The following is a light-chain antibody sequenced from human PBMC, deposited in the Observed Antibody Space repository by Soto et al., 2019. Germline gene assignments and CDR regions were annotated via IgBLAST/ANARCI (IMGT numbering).Light chain of an antibody. Sequence: EIVLTQSPGTLSLSPGERATLSCRASQSVSSSYLAWYQQKPGQAPRLLMYGASSRATGIPDRFSGGGSATAFTLTISRLEPEDFAVYYCQQYGSSPHTFGQGPKLEIK. CDR2: GAS. J-gene: IGKJ2*01. CDR1: QSVSSSY. V-gene: IGKV3-20*01. CDR3: QQYGSSPHT.